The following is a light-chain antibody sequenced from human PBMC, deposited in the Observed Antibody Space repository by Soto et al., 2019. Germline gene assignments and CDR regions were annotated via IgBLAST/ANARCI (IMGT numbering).Light chain of an antibody. J-gene: IGKJ1*01. CDR2: NAS. CDR3: QHYNRYSEA. CDR1: QTISSW. Sequence: DIQMTHSPSTLSESVRHRVTITCRASQTISSWLAWYQQKPGKAPKLVIYNASTLKSGVPSRFRGSGSGTEFTLTISSLKPDDFATYYCQHYNRYSEAFGQGTKVDIK. V-gene: IGKV1-5*03.